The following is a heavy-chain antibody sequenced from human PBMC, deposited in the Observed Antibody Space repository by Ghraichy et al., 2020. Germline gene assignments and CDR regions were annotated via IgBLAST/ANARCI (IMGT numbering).Heavy chain of an antibody. J-gene: IGHJ3*02. CDR2: IYQSGSA. V-gene: IGHV4-61*01. Sequence: SETLSLTCNVSGGSVSSGRYYWSWIRKPPGMGLEWIGYIYQSGSAKYNPSLQSRLTISIDKSKNQVSLKLSSVTAADTAFYYCARGGGPTEVLGAIDIWGQATMVTVAS. CDR3: ARGGGPTEVLGAIDI. D-gene: IGHD3-16*01. CDR1: GGSVSSGRYY.